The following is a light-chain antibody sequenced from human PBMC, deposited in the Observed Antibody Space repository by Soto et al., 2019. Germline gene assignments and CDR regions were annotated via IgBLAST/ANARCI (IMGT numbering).Light chain of an antibody. Sequence: QTVVTQPPSVSGAPGQRVTISCTGSSSNIGAGYDVHWYQLLPGTAPKLLIYGNNNRPSGVPDRFSGSKSGTSASLAITGLQAEDEADYYCQSYDRSLSGVVFGGGTKLTVL. CDR2: GNN. CDR1: SSNIGAGYD. CDR3: QSYDRSLSGVV. V-gene: IGLV1-40*01. J-gene: IGLJ2*01.